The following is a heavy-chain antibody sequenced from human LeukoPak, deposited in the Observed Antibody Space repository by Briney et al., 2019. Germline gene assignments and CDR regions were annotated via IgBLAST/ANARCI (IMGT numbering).Heavy chain of an antibody. V-gene: IGHV3-7*01. CDR3: ARDGGVRGRLAYFDY. D-gene: IGHD2-8*02. CDR1: GFTFSFHW. Sequence: GGSLRLSCAASGFTFSFHWMHWVRQAPGEELEWVANIRHDGGEEYYVDSVKGRFTISRDNAKKSLYLQMNSLRAEDTAVYYCARDGGVRGRLAYFDYWGQGNLVTVSS. CDR2: IRHDGGEE. J-gene: IGHJ4*02.